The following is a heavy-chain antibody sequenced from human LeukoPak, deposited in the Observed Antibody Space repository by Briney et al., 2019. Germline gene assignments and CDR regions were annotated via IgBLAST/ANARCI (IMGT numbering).Heavy chain of an antibody. J-gene: IGHJ4*02. Sequence: GASVKVSCKASGYTFTSYAMNWVRQAPGQGLEWMEWINTNTGNPTYAQGFTGRFVFSLDTSVSTAYLQISSLKAEDTAVYYCARDQFLSIAAAGNFDYWGQGTLVTVSS. V-gene: IGHV7-4-1*02. D-gene: IGHD6-13*01. CDR2: INTNTGNP. CDR3: ARDQFLSIAAAGNFDY. CDR1: GYTFTSYA.